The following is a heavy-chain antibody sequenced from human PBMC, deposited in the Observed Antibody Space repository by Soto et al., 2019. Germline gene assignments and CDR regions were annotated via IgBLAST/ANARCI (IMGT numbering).Heavy chain of an antibody. CDR1: GFTFATSA. CDR3: AADQVPTDPCNWVHP. J-gene: IGHJ5*02. D-gene: IGHD2-2*01. V-gene: IGHV1-58*02. CDR2: LVVGSGNT. Sequence: SVKVSCKASGFTFATSAIHWVRLTRGQRLEWIGWLVVGSGNTNYAQIFQERVTFSRDTSTSAAYMELSSLTSEDTAVYYCAADQVPTDPCNWVHPWGQGTLVTVSS.